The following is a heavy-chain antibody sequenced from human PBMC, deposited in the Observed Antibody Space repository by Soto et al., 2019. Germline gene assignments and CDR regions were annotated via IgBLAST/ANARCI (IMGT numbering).Heavy chain of an antibody. V-gene: IGHV1-18*01. CDR3: AITLRDVLDAFDI. J-gene: IGHJ3*02. Sequence: ASVKVSCKASGYTFTSYGISWVRQAPGQGPEWMGWISAYNGNTNYAQKLQGRVTMTTDTSTSTAYMELRSLRSDDTAVYYCAITLRDVLDAFDIWGQGTMVTVSS. CDR2: ISAYNGNT. CDR1: GYTFTSYG.